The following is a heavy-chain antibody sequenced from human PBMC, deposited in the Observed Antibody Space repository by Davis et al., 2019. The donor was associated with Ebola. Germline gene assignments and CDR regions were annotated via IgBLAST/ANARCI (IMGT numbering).Heavy chain of an antibody. J-gene: IGHJ6*02. V-gene: IGHV3-7*03. Sequence: PGGSLRLSCAASGFTFSSYWMSWVRQAPGKGLEWVANIKQGGSEKYYVDSVKGRFTISRDNSKNTLYLQMNSLRAEDTAVYYCARVYYYYYGMDVWGQGTTVTVSS. CDR2: IKQGGSEK. CDR1: GFTFSSYW. CDR3: ARVYYYYYGMDV.